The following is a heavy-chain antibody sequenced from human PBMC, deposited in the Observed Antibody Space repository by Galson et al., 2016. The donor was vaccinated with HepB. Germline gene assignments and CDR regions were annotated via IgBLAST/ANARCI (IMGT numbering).Heavy chain of an antibody. CDR3: ARSRWENLDL. J-gene: IGHJ5*02. D-gene: IGHD1-26*01. V-gene: IGHV4-39*02. CDR1: GGSISTSSYY. Sequence: ETLSLTCTVSGGSISTSSYYWGLIRQPPGKGLEWIGSIYYSGSTYYNPSLKSRVTMSADTSKNHFSLRVSSVTAADTAVYYCARSRWENLDLWGQGTLVTVSS. CDR2: IYYSGST.